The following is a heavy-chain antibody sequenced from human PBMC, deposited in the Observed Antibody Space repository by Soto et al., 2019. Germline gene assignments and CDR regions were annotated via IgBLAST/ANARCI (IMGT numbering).Heavy chain of an antibody. CDR1: GFTFSNAW. V-gene: IGHV3-15*01. CDR2: IKSKTDGGAT. Sequence: GGSLRLSCAASGFTFSNAWMSWVRQAPGKGLEWVGRIKSKTDGGATDYAAPVKGRFTISSDDSKNTLYLQMNSLKTEDTAVYYCTTDSPDDYGDYGGYFDYWGQGTLVTVSS. J-gene: IGHJ4*02. CDR3: TTDSPDDYGDYGGYFDY. D-gene: IGHD4-17*01.